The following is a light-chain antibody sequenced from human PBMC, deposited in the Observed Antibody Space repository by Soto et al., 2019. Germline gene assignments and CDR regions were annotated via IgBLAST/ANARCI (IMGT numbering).Light chain of an antibody. CDR2: DVN. Sequence: QSVLTQPPSASGSPGQSVTIFCTGTSSDVGAYIFVSWYQQHPGKAPKLMVYDVNRRPPGVPDRFFGSKSGNTASLTVSGLQAEDEADYYCVSFAGGTYVFGTGTRAPS. CDR3: VSFAGGTYV. J-gene: IGLJ1*01. CDR1: SSDVGAYIF. V-gene: IGLV2-8*01.